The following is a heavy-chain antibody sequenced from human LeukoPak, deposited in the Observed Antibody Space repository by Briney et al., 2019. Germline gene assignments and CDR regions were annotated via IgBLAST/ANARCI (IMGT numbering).Heavy chain of an antibody. CDR1: GYTFTGYY. D-gene: IGHD4-17*01. V-gene: IGHV1-2*02. CDR3: ASPHFYGDYDVPFDY. J-gene: IGHJ4*02. CDR2: INPNSGGT. Sequence: ASVKVSCKASGYTFTGYYMHWVRQAPGQGLEWMGWINPNSGGTNYAQKFQGRVTMTRDTSISTAYMELSRLRSDDTAVYYCASPHFYGDYDVPFDYWGQGAPVTVSS.